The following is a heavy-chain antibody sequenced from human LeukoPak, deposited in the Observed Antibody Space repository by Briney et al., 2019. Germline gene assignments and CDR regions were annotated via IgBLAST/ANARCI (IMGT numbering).Heavy chain of an antibody. CDR2: IRHDGNAK. V-gene: IGHV3-7*01. Sequence: PGGSLRLSCAASGFAFSDFWMSWVRQAPGKGLEWVANIRHDGNAKNYVPSVRGRFTISRDNAKNSLYLQMNSLTVEDTAEYYCATSHDSAGNDWGQGTLVTVSS. CDR3: ATSHDSAGND. CDR1: GFAFSDFW. D-gene: IGHD2-15*01. J-gene: IGHJ4*02.